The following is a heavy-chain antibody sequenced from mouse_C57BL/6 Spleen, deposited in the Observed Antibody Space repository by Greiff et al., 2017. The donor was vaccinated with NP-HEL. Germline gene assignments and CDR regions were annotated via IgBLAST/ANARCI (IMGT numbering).Heavy chain of an antibody. Sequence: QLQQSGTVLARPGASVKMSCKTSGYTFTSYWMHWVKQRPGQGLEWIGAIYPGNSDTSYNQKFKGKAKLTAVTSASTAYMELSSLTNEDSAVYYCTRKDYGSLYAMDYWGQGTSVTVSS. CDR2: IYPGNSDT. CDR1: GYTFTSYW. CDR3: TRKDYGSLYAMDY. D-gene: IGHD1-1*01. J-gene: IGHJ4*01. V-gene: IGHV1-5*01.